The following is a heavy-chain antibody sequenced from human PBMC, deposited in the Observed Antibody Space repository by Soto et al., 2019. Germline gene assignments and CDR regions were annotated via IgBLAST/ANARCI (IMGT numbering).Heavy chain of an antibody. J-gene: IGHJ4*02. D-gene: IGHD6-25*01. CDR2: IKPDGSGK. CDR3: ARDVGGPHLDY. V-gene: IGHV3-7*01. Sequence: GGSLRLSCAASGCTFRSNWMGWGRQAPGRGLEWLTNIKPDGSGKYYLDSVRGRFTISRDNAEHSLFLQIDSLRVEDTAVYYCARDVGGPHLDYWGQGTLVTVPS. CDR1: GCTFRSNW.